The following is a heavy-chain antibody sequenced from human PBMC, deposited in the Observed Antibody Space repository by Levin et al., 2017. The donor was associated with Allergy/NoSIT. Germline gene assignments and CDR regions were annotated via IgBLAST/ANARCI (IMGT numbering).Heavy chain of an antibody. V-gene: IGHV3-23*01. J-gene: IGHJ4*02. CDR1: GFTFSNYA. D-gene: IGHD1-1*01. Sequence: PGGSLRLSCAASGFTFSNYAMSWVRQAPGKGLEWVSTIRGSGVSIYYADSVKGRFTISRDSSKNTLYLQRNSLRAEDTEQYYCTKDRGDYWNLLDHWGQGTLVTVS. CDR3: TKDRGDYWNLLDH. CDR2: IRGSGVSI.